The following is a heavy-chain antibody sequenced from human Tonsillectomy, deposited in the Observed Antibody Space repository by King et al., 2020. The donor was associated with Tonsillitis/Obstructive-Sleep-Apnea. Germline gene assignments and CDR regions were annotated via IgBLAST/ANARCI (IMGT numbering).Heavy chain of an antibody. J-gene: IGHJ3*01. CDR1: GFTFNSYG. D-gene: IGHD2-15*01. Sequence: VQLVESGGGVVQPGRSLRLSCAASGFTFNSYGIHWVRQAPSKGLEWVAMIWYDGSKKLYAGSVKGRFTISRDNSKNTVFMEMNSLRAEDTAVYYCAREGLLAPPTDAFDLWGQGTTVTVSS. CDR3: AREGLLAPPTDAFDL. V-gene: IGHV3-33*01. CDR2: IWYDGSKK.